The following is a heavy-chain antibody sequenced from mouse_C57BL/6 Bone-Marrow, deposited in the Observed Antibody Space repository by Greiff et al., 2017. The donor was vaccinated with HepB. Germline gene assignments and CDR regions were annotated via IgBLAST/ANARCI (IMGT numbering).Heavy chain of an antibody. V-gene: IGHV1-55*01. CDR1: GYTFTSSW. Sequence: QVQLKQPGAELVKPGASVKISCKASGYTFTSSWITWVKQRPGQGLGWIGDLYPGSGSTNYNEKFKSKATLTVDTSSSNAYMQLSSLTSEDSAVYYCARGTYGNRPAWFAYWGQGTLVTVSA. J-gene: IGHJ3*01. D-gene: IGHD2-1*01. CDR2: LYPGSGST. CDR3: ARGTYGNRPAWFAY.